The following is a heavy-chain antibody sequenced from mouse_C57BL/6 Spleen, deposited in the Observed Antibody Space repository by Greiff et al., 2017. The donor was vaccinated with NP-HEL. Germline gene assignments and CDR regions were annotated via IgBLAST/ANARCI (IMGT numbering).Heavy chain of an antibody. Sequence: QVQLQQSGPELVKPGASVKISCKASGYAFSSSWMNWVKQRPGKGLEWIGRIYPGDGDTNYNGKFKGKATLTADKSSSTAYMQLSSLTSEDSAVYFCARGHFDYYGSSYDFDYWGQGTTLTVSS. D-gene: IGHD1-1*01. V-gene: IGHV1-82*01. J-gene: IGHJ2*01. CDR1: GYAFSSSW. CDR2: IYPGDGDT. CDR3: ARGHFDYYGSSYDFDY.